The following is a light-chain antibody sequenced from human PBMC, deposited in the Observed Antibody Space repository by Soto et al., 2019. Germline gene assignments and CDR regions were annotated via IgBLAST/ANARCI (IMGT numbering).Light chain of an antibody. J-gene: IGKJ1*01. V-gene: IGKV3-20*01. Sequence: EIVLTQSPGTLSLSSGERATLSCRASQTVSNNYLAWYRQKPGQAPTLLIYGASSRALGIPDRFSGSGSGTDFTLTISRLEPEDFAVYHCQQYGTSPWTFGQGNRVEIK. CDR2: GAS. CDR1: QTVSNNY. CDR3: QQYGTSPWT.